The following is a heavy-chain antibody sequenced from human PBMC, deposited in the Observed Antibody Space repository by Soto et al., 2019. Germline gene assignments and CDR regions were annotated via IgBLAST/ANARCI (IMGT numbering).Heavy chain of an antibody. D-gene: IGHD3-3*01. CDR1: GFTFSSYA. CDR2: ISGSGGST. V-gene: IGHV3-23*01. CDR3: AKDQFDDYWSGYYGWLDP. J-gene: IGHJ5*02. Sequence: EVQLLESGGGLVQPGGSLRLSCAASGFTFSSYAMSWVRQAPGKGLEWGSAISGSGGSTYYADSVKGRFTISRDNSKNTLYLQMTSLRAEDTAVYYGAKDQFDDYWSGYYGWLDPWGQGTLVNVSS.